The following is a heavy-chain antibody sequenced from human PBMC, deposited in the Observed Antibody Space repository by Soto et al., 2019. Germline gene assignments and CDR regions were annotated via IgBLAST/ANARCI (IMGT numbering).Heavy chain of an antibody. D-gene: IGHD4-17*01. Sequence: ASLKGSCKASGYTFTAYYVHWVRQAPGQGLEWMGWISPNSGVTNYAQKFQGRVTMTRDTSITTAHMELSGLKSDDSAIYYCARDGQYGDYGYYFDFWGPGTLVTVSS. J-gene: IGHJ4*02. CDR2: ISPNSGVT. CDR1: GYTFTAYY. CDR3: ARDGQYGDYGYYFDF. V-gene: IGHV1-2*02.